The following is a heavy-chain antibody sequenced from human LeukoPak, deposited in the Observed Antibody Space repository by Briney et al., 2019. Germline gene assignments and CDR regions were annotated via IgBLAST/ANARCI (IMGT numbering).Heavy chain of an antibody. V-gene: IGHV4-39*07. CDR3: ARGSLWFGESKSFDY. CDR2: IYYSGST. J-gene: IGHJ4*02. D-gene: IGHD3-10*01. Sequence: PSETLSLTCTVSGGSISSSNYYWGWIRQPPGKGLEWIGSIYYSGSTYYNPSLKSRVTISVDTSKNQFSLKLSSVTAADTAVYYCARGSLWFGESKSFDYWGQGTLVIVSS. CDR1: GGSISSSNYY.